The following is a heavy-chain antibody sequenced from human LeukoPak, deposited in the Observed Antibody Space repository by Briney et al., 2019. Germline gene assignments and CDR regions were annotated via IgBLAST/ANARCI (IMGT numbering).Heavy chain of an antibody. CDR1: GGSLSNYY. J-gene: IGHJ4*02. D-gene: IGHD4-17*01. CDR3: APIYGDYSDFDS. CDR2: ITHHGRT. Sequence: PSETLSLTCALYGGSLSNYYWSWVRQPPGKGLEWIGEITHHGRTNYNPSLKSRVTISRDTSKNQFSLKMNSVSAADTALYYCAPIYGDYSDFDSWGQGTLVTVSS. V-gene: IGHV4-34*01.